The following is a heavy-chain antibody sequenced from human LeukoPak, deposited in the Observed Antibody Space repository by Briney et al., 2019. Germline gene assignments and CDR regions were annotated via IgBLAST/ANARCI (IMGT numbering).Heavy chain of an antibody. V-gene: IGHV5-51*01. Sequence: GESLKISCKGSGYSFTSYWIGWVRQMPGKGLEWMEIIYPGDSDTRYSPSFQGQVTISADKSISTAYLQWSSLKASDTAMYYCASHYDILTGSDPNVPIDAFDIWGQGTMVTVSS. J-gene: IGHJ3*02. CDR2: IYPGDSDT. CDR3: ASHYDILTGSDPNVPIDAFDI. CDR1: GYSFTSYW. D-gene: IGHD3-9*01.